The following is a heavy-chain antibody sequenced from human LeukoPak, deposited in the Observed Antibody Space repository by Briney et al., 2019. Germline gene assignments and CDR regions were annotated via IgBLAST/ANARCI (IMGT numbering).Heavy chain of an antibody. CDR3: AKGLLTYSYLDY. D-gene: IGHD5-18*01. J-gene: IGHJ4*02. Sequence: GGSLRLSCAASGFTFSSYAMSWVRLAPGKGLEWVSAISGSGVSTFYADSLKGRFSISRDNAKNTLYLQMNSLRAEDTALYYCAKGLLTYSYLDYWGQGTLVTVSS. V-gene: IGHV3-23*01. CDR2: ISGSGVST. CDR1: GFTFSSYA.